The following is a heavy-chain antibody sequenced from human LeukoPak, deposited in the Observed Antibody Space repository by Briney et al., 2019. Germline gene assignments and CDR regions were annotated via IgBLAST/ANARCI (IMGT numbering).Heavy chain of an antibody. J-gene: IGHJ4*02. CDR2: INHSGST. Sequence: KPSETLSLTCAVYGGSFSGYYWSWIRQPPGKGLEWIGEINHSGSTNYNPSLKSRVTISVDTSKNQFSLKLSSVTAADTAVYYCARGGVTNPFDYWGQGTLVTVSS. V-gene: IGHV4-34*01. D-gene: IGHD4-17*01. CDR3: ARGGVTNPFDY. CDR1: GGSFSGYY.